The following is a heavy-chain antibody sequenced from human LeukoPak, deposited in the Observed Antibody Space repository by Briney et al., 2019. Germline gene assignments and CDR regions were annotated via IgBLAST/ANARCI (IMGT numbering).Heavy chain of an antibody. CDR3: ARDLSTKYSIDY. D-gene: IGHD2/OR15-2a*01. CDR1: GFTFSSYA. Sequence: GGSLRLSCAASGFTFSSYAMHWVRQAPGKGLEWVAFISYDGGTKYYADSVKGRFTISRDNSKNTVFLQMNSLRGADTAVYFCARDLSTKYSIDYWGQGTLVTVSS. V-gene: IGHV3-30-3*01. CDR2: ISYDGGTK. J-gene: IGHJ4*02.